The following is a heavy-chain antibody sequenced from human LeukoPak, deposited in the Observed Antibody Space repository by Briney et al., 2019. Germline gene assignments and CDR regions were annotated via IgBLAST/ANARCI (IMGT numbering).Heavy chain of an antibody. CDR3: ARDASNGYYFDY. V-gene: IGHV4-59*11. Sequence: SETLSLTCTVSGDSSSNHYWSWIRQPPGKGLEWIGYIYYRGSTNYNPSLKSRVTISLDTSKNQLSLRLTSVTTADTAVYYCARDASNGYYFDYWGQGILVIVSS. J-gene: IGHJ4*02. D-gene: IGHD3-22*01. CDR1: GDSSSNHY. CDR2: IYYRGST.